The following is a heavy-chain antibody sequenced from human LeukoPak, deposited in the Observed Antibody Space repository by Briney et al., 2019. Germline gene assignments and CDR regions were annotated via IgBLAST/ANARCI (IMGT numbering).Heavy chain of an antibody. D-gene: IGHD3-22*01. CDR1: GYTFTGYY. Sequence: GASVKVSCKASGYTFTGYYMHWVRQAPGQGLEWMGWINPNSGGTNYAQKFQGRVTMTRDTSISTAYMELSRLRSDDTAAYYCARDVSDYYDSSGYYNWFDPWGQGTLVTVSS. CDR2: INPNSGGT. CDR3: ARDVSDYYDSSGYYNWFDP. J-gene: IGHJ5*02. V-gene: IGHV1-2*02.